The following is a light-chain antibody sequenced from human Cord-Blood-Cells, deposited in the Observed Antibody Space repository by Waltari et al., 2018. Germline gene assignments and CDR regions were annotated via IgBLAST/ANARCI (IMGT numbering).Light chain of an antibody. J-gene: IGLJ3*02. Sequence: QSVLTQPPSASGNPGQRVTISCSGSSSNFGSNDVYWYQQHPGTATKLLIYRNNQRPSGVPDRFSGSKAGTSASLAISGLRSEDEADYYCAAWDDSLSGPVFGGGTKLTVL. CDR3: AAWDDSLSGPV. CDR1: SSNFGSND. V-gene: IGLV1-47*01. CDR2: RNN.